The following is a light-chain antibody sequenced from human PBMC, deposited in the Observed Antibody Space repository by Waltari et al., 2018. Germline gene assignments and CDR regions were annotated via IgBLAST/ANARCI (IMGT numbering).Light chain of an antibody. J-gene: IGLJ3*02. CDR1: SSDIGTYNY. V-gene: IGLV2-14*03. Sequence: QSALTQPASVSGSPGQSIPISCTGTSSDIGTYNYVSWYQQHPGKAPKLMIYAVSNRPSGVSNRFSASKSGNTASLTISGLQAEDEADYYCSSYTSTDTWVFGGGTKLTVL. CDR3: SSYTSTDTWV. CDR2: AVS.